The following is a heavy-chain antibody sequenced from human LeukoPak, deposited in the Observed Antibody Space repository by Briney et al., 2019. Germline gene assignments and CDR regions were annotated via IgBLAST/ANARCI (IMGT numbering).Heavy chain of an antibody. V-gene: IGHV3-15*01. D-gene: IGHD3-10*01. Sequence: GGSLRLSCVVSGFTFSNAWMSWVRQAPGKGLEWVGRIKRKSDGGTRDFAAPVKGRFSISRDDSKNTLYLQMNSLKIEDTAVYYCGLGSGRSDFDYWGQGTLVTVSS. J-gene: IGHJ4*02. CDR3: GLGSGRSDFDY. CDR1: GFTFSNAW. CDR2: IKRKSDGGTR.